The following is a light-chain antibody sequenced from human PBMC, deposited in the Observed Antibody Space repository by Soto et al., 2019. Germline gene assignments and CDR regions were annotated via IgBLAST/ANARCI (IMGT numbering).Light chain of an antibody. J-gene: IGLJ3*02. CDR3: QSYDSSLSGSDLV. CDR2: GNS. V-gene: IGLV1-40*01. CDR1: SSNIGAGYD. Sequence: QSVLTQPPSVSGAPGQRVTISCTGSSSNIGAGYDVHWYQQLPGTAPKLLIYGNSNRPSGVPDRFSASKSGTSASLAITGLQAEDEADYYCQSYDSSLSGSDLVFGGWTTLTVL.